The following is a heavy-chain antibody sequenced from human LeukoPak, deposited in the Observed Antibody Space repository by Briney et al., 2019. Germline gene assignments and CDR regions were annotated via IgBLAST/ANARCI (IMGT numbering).Heavy chain of an antibody. D-gene: IGHD1-26*01. CDR1: GYTFTSYG. CDR3: ARGVMDHIVGATTFDY. Sequence: ASVKVSCKASGYTFTSYGISWVRQAPGQGLEWMGWISAYNGKTNYAQKLQGRVTMTTDTSTSTAYMELRSLRSDDTAVYYCARGVMDHIVGATTFDYWGQGTLVTVSS. J-gene: IGHJ4*02. V-gene: IGHV1-18*01. CDR2: ISAYNGKT.